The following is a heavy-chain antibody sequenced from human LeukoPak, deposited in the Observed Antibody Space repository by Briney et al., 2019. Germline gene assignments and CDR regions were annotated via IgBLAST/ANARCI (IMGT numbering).Heavy chain of an antibody. CDR3: ARSFYDILTGYNNWFDP. Sequence: GESLKISCKGAGYSFTSYWISWVRQMPGKGLEWMGRIDPSDSYTNYSPSFQGHVTISADKSISTAYLQWSSLKASDTAMYYCARSFYDILTGYNNWFDPWGQGTLVTVSS. CDR1: GYSFTSYW. J-gene: IGHJ5*02. CDR2: IDPSDSYT. V-gene: IGHV5-10-1*01. D-gene: IGHD3-9*01.